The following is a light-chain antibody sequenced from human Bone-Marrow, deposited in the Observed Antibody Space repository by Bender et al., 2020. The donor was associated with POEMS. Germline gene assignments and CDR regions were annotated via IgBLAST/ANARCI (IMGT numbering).Light chain of an antibody. V-gene: IGLV2-14*03. CDR1: SNDVGFYKY. Sequence: QSALTQPASVSGSPGQSITISCTGGSNDVGFYKYVSWYQQRPGGVPKLIIYDVVNRPSGVSDRFSGSKSGNTASLAISWLQAEDEANYYCTSYTLTNTVIFGGGTKLTVL. J-gene: IGLJ2*01. CDR2: DVV. CDR3: TSYTLTNTVI.